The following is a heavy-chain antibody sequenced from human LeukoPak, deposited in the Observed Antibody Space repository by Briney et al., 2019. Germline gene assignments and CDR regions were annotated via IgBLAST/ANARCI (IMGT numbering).Heavy chain of an antibody. CDR1: GGTFSSYA. D-gene: IGHD1-7*01. J-gene: IGHJ4*02. Sequence: SVKVSCKASGGTFSSYAISWVRQAPGQGLEWMGGIIPIFGTANYAQKFQGRVTITADESTSTAYMELSSLRSEDTAVCYCARDKYGELQGDFDYWGQGTLVTVSS. CDR3: ARDKYGELQGDFDY. CDR2: IIPIFGTA. V-gene: IGHV1-69*13.